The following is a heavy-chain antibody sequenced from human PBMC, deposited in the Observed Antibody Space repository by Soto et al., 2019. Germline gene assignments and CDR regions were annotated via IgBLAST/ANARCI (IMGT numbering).Heavy chain of an antibody. CDR1: GFTFSDYY. D-gene: IGHD2-15*01. Sequence: QVQLVESGGGLVKPGGSLRLSCAASGFTFSDYYMSWIRQAPGKGLEWVSYISSSGSTIYYADSVKGRFTISRDNAKNSLYLQMNSRRAEDTAVYYCASEDCSGGSCFFRYGMDVWGQGTTVTVSS. CDR3: ASEDCSGGSCFFRYGMDV. V-gene: IGHV3-11*01. J-gene: IGHJ6*02. CDR2: ISSSGSTI.